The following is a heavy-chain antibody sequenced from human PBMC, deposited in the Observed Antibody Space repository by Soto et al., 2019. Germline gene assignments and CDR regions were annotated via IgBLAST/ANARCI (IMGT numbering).Heavy chain of an antibody. Sequence: ASVKVSCQPSGYTFTEYDINWVRQAPGQGLEYMGWVSPENRNAGYAPQFRGRVSMTADTSINTVYLELTTLTYEDTAVYYCEVTTGYWGQGTMVTVSS. CDR1: GYTFTEYD. CDR3: EVTTGY. V-gene: IGHV1-8*01. CDR2: VSPENRNA. J-gene: IGHJ4*02. D-gene: IGHD4-17*01.